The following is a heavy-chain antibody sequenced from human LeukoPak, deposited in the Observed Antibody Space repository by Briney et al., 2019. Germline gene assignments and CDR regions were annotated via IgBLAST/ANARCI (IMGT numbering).Heavy chain of an antibody. Sequence: PGGSLRLSCAASGFTFSNYFMHWVRQAPGRGLEWVSAISNNGGRTDYADSVKGRFTISRDNSKSTLYLHMDSLRAEDTAVYYCARDEDTSALSEYWGQGTLVTVSS. CDR3: ARDEDTSALSEY. CDR1: GFTFSNYF. V-gene: IGHV3-23*01. CDR2: ISNNGGRT. J-gene: IGHJ4*02. D-gene: IGHD2/OR15-2a*01.